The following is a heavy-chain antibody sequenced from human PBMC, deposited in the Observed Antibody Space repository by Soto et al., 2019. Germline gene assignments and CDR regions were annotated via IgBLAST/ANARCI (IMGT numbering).Heavy chain of an antibody. CDR3: ARHEGATSSYYYYGMDV. D-gene: IGHD1-26*01. CDR2: IFPGDSYT. CDR1: GYTFSGYW. V-gene: IGHV5-51*01. J-gene: IGHJ6*02. Sequence: PGESLKISCTASGYTFSGYWIGWVRLMPEKGLQWVGRIFPGDSYTRYSPSFQGHVTFSADKSISTAYLQWSSLKASDTAMYYCARHEGATSSYYYYGMDVWGQGTTVTVSS.